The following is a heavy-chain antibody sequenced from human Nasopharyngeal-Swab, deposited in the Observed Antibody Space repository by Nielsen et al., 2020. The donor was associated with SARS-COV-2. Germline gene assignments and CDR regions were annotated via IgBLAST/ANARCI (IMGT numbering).Heavy chain of an antibody. Sequence: GESLKISCAASGFAFSSYAMSWVRQTPGKGLEWVSSFSGSSGKTYYADYVKGRFTISRDTSKNTLYLQMNSLRADDTAVYYCAKDLGIAARPDGIDYWGQGTLVTVSS. D-gene: IGHD6-6*01. V-gene: IGHV3-23*01. CDR1: GFAFSSYA. CDR3: AKDLGIAARPDGIDY. J-gene: IGHJ4*02. CDR2: FSGSSGKT.